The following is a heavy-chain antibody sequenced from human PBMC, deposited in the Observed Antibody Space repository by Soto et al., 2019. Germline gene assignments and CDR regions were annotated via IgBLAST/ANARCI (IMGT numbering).Heavy chain of an antibody. J-gene: IGHJ4*02. CDR1: GFTFSNYS. D-gene: IGHD3-22*01. V-gene: IGHV3-23*01. CDR2: IVGSGAST. Sequence: GGSLRLSCAASGFTFSNYSMNWVRQAPGKGLEWVSGIVGSGASTNYADSVKGRFTISRDNSKNTLYLHMNGLRAEDTATYYCAKLPSSGFYYFDYWGQGTPVTVSS. CDR3: AKLPSSGFYYFDY.